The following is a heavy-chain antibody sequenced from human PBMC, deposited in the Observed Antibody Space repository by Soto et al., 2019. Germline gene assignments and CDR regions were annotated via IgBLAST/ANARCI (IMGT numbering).Heavy chain of an antibody. V-gene: IGHV3-48*02. J-gene: IGHJ1*01. D-gene: IGHD2-2*02. CDR1: GFTFSSYS. Sequence: GGSLRLSCAASGFTFSSYSMNWVRQAPGKGLEWVSYISSSSSTIYYADSVKGRFTISRDNAKNSLYLQMNSLRDEDTAVYYCARDSIGDIVVVPAAIGPGYFQHWGQGTLVTVSS. CDR2: ISSSSSTI. CDR3: ARDSIGDIVVVPAAIGPGYFQH.